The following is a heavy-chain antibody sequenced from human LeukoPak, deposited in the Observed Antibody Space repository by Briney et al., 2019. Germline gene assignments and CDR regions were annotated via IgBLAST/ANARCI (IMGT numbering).Heavy chain of an antibody. CDR2: ISYDGSNK. CDR1: GFTFSSYG. CDR3: AKELRGSGRYFGMDV. D-gene: IGHD6-19*01. Sequence: GGSLRLSCAASGFTFSSYGMHWVRQAPGKRLEGVAVISYDGSNKYDADTVKGRFIISRDNSKSTLYLQMNSLGAEDTAVYYCAKELRGSGRYFGMDVWGKGNTVTVSS. V-gene: IGHV3-30*18. J-gene: IGHJ6*04.